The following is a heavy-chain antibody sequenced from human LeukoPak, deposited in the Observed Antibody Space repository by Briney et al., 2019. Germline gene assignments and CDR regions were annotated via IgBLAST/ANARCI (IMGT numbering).Heavy chain of an antibody. CDR2: ISYDGSKK. Sequence: GGSLRLSCAASGFTFSSYAMNWVRQAPGKGLEWVAVISYDGSKKYYADPVKGRFTSSRDNSKNPLYLQMDSLRAEDKAVYYRASHSPSIAAAGEGAFAIWGQGTMVTVSS. CDR1: GFTFSSYA. D-gene: IGHD6-13*01. CDR3: ASHSPSIAAAGEGAFAI. V-gene: IGHV3-30-3*01. J-gene: IGHJ3*02.